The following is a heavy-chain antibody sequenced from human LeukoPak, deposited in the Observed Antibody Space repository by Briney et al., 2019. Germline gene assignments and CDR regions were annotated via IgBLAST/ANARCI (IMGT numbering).Heavy chain of an antibody. V-gene: IGHV3-74*01. D-gene: IGHD6-6*01. Sequence: GGSLRLSCAASGFTFSSYWMHWVRQAPGKGLVWVSHINTDGSSITYADSVKGRFTISRDNAKNTLYLQMNSLRAEDTAVYYCARSGGSSSLGYWGQGTLVTVSS. CDR2: INTDGSSI. J-gene: IGHJ4*02. CDR1: GFTFSSYW. CDR3: ARSGGSSSLGY.